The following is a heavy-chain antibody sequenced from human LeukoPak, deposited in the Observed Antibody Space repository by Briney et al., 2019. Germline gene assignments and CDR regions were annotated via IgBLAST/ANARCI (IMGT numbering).Heavy chain of an antibody. Sequence: QSGGSLRLSCAASGFTFSSYAMSWVRQAPGKGLEWVSAISGSGGSTYYADSVKGRFTISRDNAKNSLYLQMNSLRAEDTAVYYCARDTNVDSFFDYWGQGTLVTVSS. D-gene: IGHD4-17*01. CDR2: ISGSGGST. CDR1: GFTFSSYA. J-gene: IGHJ4*02. V-gene: IGHV3-23*01. CDR3: ARDTNVDSFFDY.